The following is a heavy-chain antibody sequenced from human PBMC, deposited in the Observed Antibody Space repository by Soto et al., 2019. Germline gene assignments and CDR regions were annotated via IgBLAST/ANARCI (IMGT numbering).Heavy chain of an antibody. V-gene: IGHV3-64D*06. D-gene: IGHD6-19*01. CDR3: VKRPDSSPPHYLGS. CDR1: GVTFINYA. Sequence: GGSLRLSCSASGVTFINYAMHCVRQAPGKGLEYVSAISSNGGSTYYADSVKGRFTISRDNSRDNSKNTLYLQMSSLRGEDTVVYYCVKRPDSSPPHYLGSWGQGT. J-gene: IGHJ4*02. CDR2: ISSNGGST.